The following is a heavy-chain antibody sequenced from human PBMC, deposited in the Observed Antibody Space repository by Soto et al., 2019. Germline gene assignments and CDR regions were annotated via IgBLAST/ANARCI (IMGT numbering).Heavy chain of an antibody. J-gene: IGHJ6*02. Sequence: ASVKVSCKASGYTFTGYYMHWVRQAPGQGLEWMGWINPNSGGTNYAQKFKGWVTMTRDTSVITAYMELSRLRSDDTAVYYCARDPRAAAGTRDAYYYCGRDVRGQGTTVTVSS. D-gene: IGHD6-13*01. CDR2: INPNSGGT. V-gene: IGHV1-2*04. CDR1: GYTFTGYY. CDR3: ARDPRAAAGTRDAYYYCGRDV.